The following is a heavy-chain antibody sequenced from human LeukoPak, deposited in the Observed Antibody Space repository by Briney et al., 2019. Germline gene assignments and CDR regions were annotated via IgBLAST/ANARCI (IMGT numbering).Heavy chain of an antibody. CDR3: ARAEETENFDY. CDR2: IYYSGST. V-gene: IGHV4-31*03. J-gene: IGHJ4*02. Sequence: EPSETLSFTCTVSGGSISSGGYYWSWIRQHPGKGLEWIGYIYYSGSTYYNPSLKSRVTISVDTSKNQFSLKLSSVTAADTAVYYCARAEETENFDYWGQGTLVTVSS. CDR1: GGSISSGGYY.